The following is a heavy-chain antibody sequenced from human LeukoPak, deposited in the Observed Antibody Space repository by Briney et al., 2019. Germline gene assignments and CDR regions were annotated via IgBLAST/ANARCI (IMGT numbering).Heavy chain of an antibody. CDR2: IYSGGST. CDR1: GFTVSSNY. Sequence: PGGSLRLSCAASGFTVSSNYMSWVRQAPGKGLEWVSVIYSGGSTYYADSVKGRFTISRDNSKNTLYLQMNSLRAEDTAVYYCASYISSWYGFRGDYYYYGMDVWGQGTTVTVSS. J-gene: IGHJ6*02. CDR3: ASYISSWYGFRGDYYYYGMDV. V-gene: IGHV3-66*01. D-gene: IGHD6-13*01.